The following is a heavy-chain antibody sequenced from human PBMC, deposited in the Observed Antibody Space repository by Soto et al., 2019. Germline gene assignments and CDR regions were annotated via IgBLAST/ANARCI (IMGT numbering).Heavy chain of an antibody. CDR3: AMSGVTIFGVAGMDV. CDR1: GYTFTSYA. D-gene: IGHD3-3*01. CDR2: INAGNGNT. V-gene: IGHV1-3*01. J-gene: IGHJ6*02. Sequence: ASVKVSCKASGYTFTSYAMHWVRQAPGQRLEWMGWINAGNGNTKYSQKFQGRVTITRDTSASTAYMELSSLRSEDTAVYYCAMSGVTIFGVAGMDVWGQGTTVTV.